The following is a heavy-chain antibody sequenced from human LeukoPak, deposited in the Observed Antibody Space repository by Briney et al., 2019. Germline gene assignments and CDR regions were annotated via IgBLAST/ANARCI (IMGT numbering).Heavy chain of an antibody. Sequence: SETLSLTCTVSGGSISSSSYYWGWIRQPPGKGLEWIGEINHSGSTNYNPSLKSRVTISVDTSKNQFSLKLSPVTAADTAVYYCARRGSKNWNYRDYFYYMDVWGRGTTVTVSS. CDR3: ARRGSKNWNYRDYFYYMDV. CDR2: INHSGST. D-gene: IGHD1-7*01. CDR1: GGSISSSSYY. J-gene: IGHJ6*03. V-gene: IGHV4-39*07.